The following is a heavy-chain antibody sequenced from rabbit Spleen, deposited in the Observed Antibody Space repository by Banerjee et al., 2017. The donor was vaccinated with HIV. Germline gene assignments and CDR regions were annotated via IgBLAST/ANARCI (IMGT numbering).Heavy chain of an antibody. D-gene: IGHD6-1*01. CDR1: GFSFSSSDY. Sequence: QSLEESGGDLVKPGASLTLTCTASGFSFSSSDYMCWVRQAPGKGLEWIACIAGSSSGFIYSATWAKGRFTCSKTSSTTVTLQMTSLPVADTANYFCARDTGISFSSYGMDLWGQGTLVTVS. V-gene: IGHV1S40*01. J-gene: IGHJ3*01. CDR2: IAGSSSGFI. CDR3: ARDTGISFSSYGMDL.